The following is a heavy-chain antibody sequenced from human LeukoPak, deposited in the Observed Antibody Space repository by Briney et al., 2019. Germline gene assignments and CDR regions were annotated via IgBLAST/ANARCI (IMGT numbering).Heavy chain of an antibody. V-gene: IGHV3-11*01. CDR1: GFNFSDPY. D-gene: IGHD5-24*01. Sequence: GGSLRLSCAASGFNFSDPYMGWIRQAPGKGLEWISYISRSGTTIHYADSVKGRFTISRDNVKNSLYLQMKSLRAEDTAVYYCARGRHGYNFADYWGQGTLATVSS. CDR3: ARGRHGYNFADY. CDR2: ISRSGTTI. J-gene: IGHJ4*02.